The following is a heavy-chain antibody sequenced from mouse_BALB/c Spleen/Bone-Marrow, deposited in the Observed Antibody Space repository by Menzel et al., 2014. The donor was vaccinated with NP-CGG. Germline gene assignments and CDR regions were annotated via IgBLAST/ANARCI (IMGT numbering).Heavy chain of an antibody. CDR1: GFSLTSYD. D-gene: IGHD1-1*01. Sequence: VQLQQSGPGLVAPSQSLSITCTVSGFSLTSYDISWIRQPPGKGLEWLGVIWTEGCTNYNSAVMSRLSISKDNSKIQVLLKMNSLKTDDTAIYYCVRGPHYDRSYYFDYWGQGTTLTVSS. J-gene: IGHJ2*01. CDR3: VRGPHYDRSYYFDY. V-gene: IGHV2-9-2*01. CDR2: IWTEGCT.